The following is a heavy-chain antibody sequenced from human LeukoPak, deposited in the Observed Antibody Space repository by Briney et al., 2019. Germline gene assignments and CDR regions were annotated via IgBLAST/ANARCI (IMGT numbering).Heavy chain of an antibody. J-gene: IGHJ4*02. D-gene: IGHD5-12*01. CDR1: GFTFSTYA. CDR2: VRGSGSDT. V-gene: IGHV3-23*01. Sequence: GGSLRVSCVVSGFTFSTYAMSWVRQAPGKGLEWVSAVRGSGSDTYYADSVKGRFTISRDNSKNTLYLQMNSLRAEDTAIYYCAKTSRRNSAYDSPFDSWGQGTLVTVSS. CDR3: AKTSRRNSAYDSPFDS.